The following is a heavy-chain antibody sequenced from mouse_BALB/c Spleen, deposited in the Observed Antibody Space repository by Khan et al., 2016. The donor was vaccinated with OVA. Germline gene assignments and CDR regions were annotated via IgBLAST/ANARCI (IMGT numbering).Heavy chain of an antibody. CDR1: GFTFSRFG. V-gene: IGHV5-17*02. J-gene: IGHJ2*01. CDR2: ISSGSSTI. CDR3: ARDANFDY. Sequence: EVELVESGGGLVQPGGSRKLSCAASGFTFSRFGMHWVRQAPEKGLEWVAYISSGSSTIYYADTVKGRFTISRDNRKNTLFLQMTSLRSEDTAMYYCARDANFDYWGQGTTLTVSS.